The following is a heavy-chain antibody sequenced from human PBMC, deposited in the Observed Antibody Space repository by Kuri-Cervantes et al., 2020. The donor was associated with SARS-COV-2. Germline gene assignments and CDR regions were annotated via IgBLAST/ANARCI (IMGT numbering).Heavy chain of an antibody. V-gene: IGHV3-30-3*01. CDR3: ARDRGTSGYLSFDY. CDR2: ISYDGSNK. J-gene: IGHJ4*02. CDR1: GFTFSSYA. D-gene: IGHD3-22*01. Sequence: GESLKISCAASGFTFSSYAMHWVRQAPGKGLEWVAVISYDGSNKYYADSVKGRFTISRDNSKNTLYLQMNSLRAEDTAVYYCARDRGTSGYLSFDYWGQGTLVTVSS.